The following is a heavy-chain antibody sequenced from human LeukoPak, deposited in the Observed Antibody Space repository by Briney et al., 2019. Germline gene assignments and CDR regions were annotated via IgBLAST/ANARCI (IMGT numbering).Heavy chain of an antibody. Sequence: GASVKVSCEASGYTFTSYGISWVRQAPGQGLEWMGGISAYNGNTNYAQKLKGRVTMTTDTSTSTAYMELRSLRSDDTAVYYCARDPNYCSSTSCYPLDYWGQGTLVTVSS. D-gene: IGHD2-2*01. CDR1: GYTFTSYG. J-gene: IGHJ4*02. CDR3: ARDPNYCSSTSCYPLDY. CDR2: ISAYNGNT. V-gene: IGHV1-18*01.